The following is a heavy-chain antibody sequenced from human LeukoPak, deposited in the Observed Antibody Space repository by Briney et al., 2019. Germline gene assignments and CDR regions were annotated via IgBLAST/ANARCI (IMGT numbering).Heavy chain of an antibody. CDR1: GFSVSNTY. CDR3: ARATVTAPDY. Sequence: AGGSLRLSCAASGFSVSNTYMSWVRQAPGEGLEWGSIIYSGGNTYYADSVKGRFTISRDNSKNTLYLQMNRLRPEDTAVYYCARATVTAPDYWGQGTLVTVSS. D-gene: IGHD2-21*02. V-gene: IGHV3-53*01. J-gene: IGHJ4*02. CDR2: IYSGGNT.